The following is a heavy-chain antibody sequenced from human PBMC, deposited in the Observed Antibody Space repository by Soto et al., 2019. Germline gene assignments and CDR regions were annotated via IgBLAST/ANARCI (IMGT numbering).Heavy chain of an antibody. Sequence: EVQLVESGGGLVQPGRSLRLSCAASGLTFDDYAMHWVRQAPGKGLEWVSGISWNSGSIGYADSVKGRFTISRDNAKNSLYLQMNSLRTEDTALYYCASIAAAGIGFSGWFDPWGQGTLVTVSS. CDR2: ISWNSGSI. V-gene: IGHV3-9*01. CDR3: ASIAAAGIGFSGWFDP. J-gene: IGHJ5*02. CDR1: GLTFDDYA. D-gene: IGHD6-13*01.